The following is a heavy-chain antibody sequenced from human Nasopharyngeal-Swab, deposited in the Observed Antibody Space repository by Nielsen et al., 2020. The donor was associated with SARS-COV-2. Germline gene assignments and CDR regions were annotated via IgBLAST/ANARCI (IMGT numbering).Heavy chain of an antibody. CDR2: ISSSTTYI. V-gene: IGHV3-21*01. CDR3: ARDGLDYDFWSAYFMDV. Sequence: GGSLRFSCAASGFTVSTYNMNWVRQVAGRGLEWISSISSSTTYIYYADSVKGRFTISRDNAKNSLYLQMNSLRAEDTAVYYCARDGLDYDFWSAYFMDVWGQGTTVTVSS. J-gene: IGHJ6*02. D-gene: IGHD3-3*01. CDR1: GFTVSTYN.